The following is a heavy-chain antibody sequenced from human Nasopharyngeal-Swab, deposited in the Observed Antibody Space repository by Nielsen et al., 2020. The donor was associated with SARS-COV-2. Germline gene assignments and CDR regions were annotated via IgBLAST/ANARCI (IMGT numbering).Heavy chain of an antibody. V-gene: IGHV5-51*01. Sequence: GESLKISCKGSGYSFTSYWIAWVRQMPGKGLEWMGIIYPRDSDTRYSPSFQGQVTISADKSISTAYLQWSSLKASDTAMYYCARTAIEGGYYRGDAFDIWGQGTMVTVSS. D-gene: IGHD3-22*01. CDR2: IYPRDSDT. J-gene: IGHJ3*02. CDR3: ARTAIEGGYYRGDAFDI. CDR1: GYSFTSYW.